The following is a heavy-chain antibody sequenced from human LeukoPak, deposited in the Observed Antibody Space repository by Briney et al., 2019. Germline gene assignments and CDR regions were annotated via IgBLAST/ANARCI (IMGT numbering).Heavy chain of an antibody. V-gene: IGHV3-23*01. Sequence: PGGSLRLSCAASGFTFSSYAMSWVRQAPGKGLEWVSAISGSGGSTYYADSVKGRFTISRDNSKNTLYLQMNSLRAEDTAVYYCARASPFDYGGNGFDYWGQGTLVTVSS. CDR3: ARASPFDYGGNGFDY. CDR2: ISGSGGST. CDR1: GFTFSSYA. J-gene: IGHJ4*02. D-gene: IGHD4-23*01.